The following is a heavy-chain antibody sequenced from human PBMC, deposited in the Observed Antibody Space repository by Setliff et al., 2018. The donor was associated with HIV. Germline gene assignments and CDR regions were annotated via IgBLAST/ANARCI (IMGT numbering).Heavy chain of an antibody. V-gene: IGHV4-4*09. D-gene: IGHD3-10*01. CDR2: IYTSGST. CDR1: GGSISNYY. CDR3: ARTFGDLKHYNYYYGMSV. Sequence: SETLSLTCTVSGGSISNYYWSWIRQPPGKGLEWIGYIYTSGSTNYNPSLKSRVTISVDTSKNQFSLKLSSVTAADTAVYYCARTFGDLKHYNYYYGMSVWGQGTTVTVSS. J-gene: IGHJ6*02.